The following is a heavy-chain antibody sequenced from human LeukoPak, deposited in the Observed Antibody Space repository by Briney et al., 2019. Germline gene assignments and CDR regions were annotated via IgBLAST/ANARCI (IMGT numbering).Heavy chain of an antibody. J-gene: IGHJ6*02. CDR1: GGSISSGDYY. CDR2: IYYSGST. CDR3: ARDRPQLGYCSGGSCYGMDV. V-gene: IGHV4-30-4*01. Sequence: SETLSLTCTVSGGSISSGDYYWSWIRQPPGKGLEWIGYIYYSGSTYYNPSLKSRVTISVDTSKNQCSLKLSSVTAADTAVYYCARDRPQLGYCSGGSCYGMDVWGQGTTVTVSS. D-gene: IGHD2-15*01.